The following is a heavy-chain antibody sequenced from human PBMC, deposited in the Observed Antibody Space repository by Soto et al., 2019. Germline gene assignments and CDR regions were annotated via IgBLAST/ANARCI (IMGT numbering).Heavy chain of an antibody. V-gene: IGHV3-23*01. CDR2: ISGSGGST. J-gene: IGHJ6*02. Sequence: GGSLRLSCAASGFTFSSYAMSWVRQAPGKGLEWVSAISGSGGSTYYADSEKGRFTISIDNSKNTRNLKMNSMRAEDTAVYYCAKYSETGSYSYYYYGMDVWGQGTTVTVSS. D-gene: IGHD3-10*01. CDR1: GFTFSSYA. CDR3: AKYSETGSYSYYYYGMDV.